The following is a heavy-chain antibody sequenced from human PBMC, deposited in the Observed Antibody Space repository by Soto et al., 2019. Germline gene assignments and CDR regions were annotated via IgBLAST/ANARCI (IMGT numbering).Heavy chain of an antibody. J-gene: IGHJ6*03. V-gene: IGHV1-8*02. D-gene: IGHD1-1*01. Sequence: QVQLVQSGAEVKKPGASVKVSCKDSGYTFTSYDFNWVRQATGHGLEWVGWMNPNSGNTGYAQKFQGRVTMTSNTSISTAFMELSSLRSEDTAVYYGARGWSGTTGYYYYYYMDVWGKGTTVTVSS. CDR1: GYTFTSYD. CDR2: MNPNSGNT. CDR3: ARGWSGTTGYYYYYYMDV.